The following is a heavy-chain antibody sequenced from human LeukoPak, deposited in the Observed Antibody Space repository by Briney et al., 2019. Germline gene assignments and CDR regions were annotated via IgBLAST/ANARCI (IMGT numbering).Heavy chain of an antibody. CDR1: GYTFTSYA. Sequence: GASVKVSCKASGYTFTSYAMNWVRQAPGQGLEWMGWINTNTGNPTYAQGFTGRFVFSLDTSVSTAYLQISSLKAEDTAVYYCARMDYYGSGSPQTRLGWFDPWGQGTLVTVSS. CDR2: INTNTGNP. J-gene: IGHJ5*02. CDR3: ARMDYYGSGSPQTRLGWFDP. V-gene: IGHV7-4-1*02. D-gene: IGHD3-10*01.